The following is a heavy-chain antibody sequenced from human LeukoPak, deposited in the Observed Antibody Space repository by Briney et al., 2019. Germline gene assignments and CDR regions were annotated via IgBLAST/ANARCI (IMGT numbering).Heavy chain of an antibody. D-gene: IGHD3-22*01. Sequence: GGSLRLSCAASGFTFSSYAMSWVRQAPGKGLEWVSSISGGGSTYYADSVKGRFTISRDNSKSTLCLQMNSLRAEDPAVYYCAKTGDSSGYYYGVDYWGQGTLVTVSS. V-gene: IGHV3-23*01. J-gene: IGHJ4*02. CDR3: AKTGDSSGYYYGVDY. CDR1: GFTFSSYA. CDR2: ISGGGST.